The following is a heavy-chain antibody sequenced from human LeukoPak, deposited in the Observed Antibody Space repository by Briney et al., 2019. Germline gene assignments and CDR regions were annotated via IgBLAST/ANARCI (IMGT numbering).Heavy chain of an antibody. CDR3: AGYLAGYGGDGD. CDR1: GGSIRSDNSH. Sequence: SETLSLTCTVSGGSIRSDNSHWSWVRQPAGKGLEWIGFIQTSGNTGYNPSLRSRVTMSVDTSKNQFSLNLSSVTAADTAMYYCAGYLAGYGGDGDWGQGTLVTVSS. CDR2: IQTSGNT. J-gene: IGHJ4*02. V-gene: IGHV4-61*02. D-gene: IGHD2-21*02.